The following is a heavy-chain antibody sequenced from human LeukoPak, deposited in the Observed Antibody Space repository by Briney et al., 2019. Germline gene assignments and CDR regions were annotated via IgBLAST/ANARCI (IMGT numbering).Heavy chain of an antibody. Sequence: GGSLRLSCAASGLTFSSYNMNWVRQAPGKGLEWVSYISSSSRIIYYADSVKGRFTISKDNAKNSLYLQMNSLRAEDTAVYYCARAGGSTVSHSDYWGQGTLVTVSS. CDR1: GLTFSSYN. CDR3: ARAGGSTVSHSDY. D-gene: IGHD4-17*01. J-gene: IGHJ4*02. CDR2: ISSSSRII. V-gene: IGHV3-48*04.